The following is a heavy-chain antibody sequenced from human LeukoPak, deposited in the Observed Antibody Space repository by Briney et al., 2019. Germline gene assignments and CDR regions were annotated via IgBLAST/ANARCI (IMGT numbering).Heavy chain of an antibody. CDR1: GGSISSYY. V-gene: IGHV4-59*12. CDR3: ARGGISRMDV. D-gene: IGHD2-15*01. CDR2: IYYSGST. Sequence: PSETLSLTCTVSGGSISSYYWSWIRQPPGKGLEWIGYIYYSGSTNYNPSLKSRVTISVEKSKNQFSLKLSSVTAADTAVYYCARGGISRMDVWGQGTTVTVSS. J-gene: IGHJ6*02.